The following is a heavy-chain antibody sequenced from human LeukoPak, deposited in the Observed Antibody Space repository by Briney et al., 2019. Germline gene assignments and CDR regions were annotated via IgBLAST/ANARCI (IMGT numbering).Heavy chain of an antibody. V-gene: IGHV4-30-4*01. CDR1: GGSISSGDYY. J-gene: IGHJ5*02. CDR3: ASTNCSSARCYGANWFDP. D-gene: IGHD2-2*01. Sequence: SQTLSLTGTVSGGSISSGDYYWSWIRQPPGKGLEWIGYINYSGSTFHYNPSLKSRVTISVDTSKNQFSLRLNSVTVADSAVYYCASTNCSSARCYGANWFDPWGQGTLVTVSS. CDR2: INYSGST.